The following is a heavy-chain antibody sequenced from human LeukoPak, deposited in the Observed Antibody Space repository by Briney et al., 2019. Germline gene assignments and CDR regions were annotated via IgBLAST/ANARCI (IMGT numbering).Heavy chain of an antibody. CDR3: ARDDGAVAGPNYFDY. Sequence: ASVKVSCKASGYTFTGYYMHRVRQAPGQGLEWMGWINPNSGGTNYAQKFQGRVTMTRDTSISTAYMELSRLRSDDTAVYYCARDDGAVAGPNYFDYWGQGTLVTVSS. V-gene: IGHV1-2*02. J-gene: IGHJ4*02. CDR2: INPNSGGT. CDR1: GYTFTGYY. D-gene: IGHD6-19*01.